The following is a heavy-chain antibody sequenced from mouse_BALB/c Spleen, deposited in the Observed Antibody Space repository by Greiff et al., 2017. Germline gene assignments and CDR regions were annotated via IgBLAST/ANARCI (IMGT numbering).Heavy chain of an antibody. D-gene: IGHD2-4*01. J-gene: IGHJ4*01. Sequence: ESGPGLVAPSQSLSITCTVSGFSLTSYDISWIRQPPGKGLEWLGVIWTGGGTNYNSAFMSRLSISKDNSKSQVFLKMNSLQTDDTAIYYCVRDEGYDYDDAMDYWGQGTSVTVSS. V-gene: IGHV2-9-2*01. CDR1: GFSLTSYD. CDR2: IWTGGGT. CDR3: VRDEGYDYDDAMDY.